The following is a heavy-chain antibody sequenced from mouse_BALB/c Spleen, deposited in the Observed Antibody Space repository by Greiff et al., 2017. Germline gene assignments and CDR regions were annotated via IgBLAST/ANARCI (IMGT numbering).Heavy chain of an antibody. Sequence: EVQLQQSGAELVRPGALVKLSCKASGFNIKDYYMHWVKQRPEQGLEWIGWIDPENGNTIYDPKFQGKASITADTSSNTAYLQLSSLTSEDTAVYYCATYGNYGYAMDYWGQGTSVTVSS. J-gene: IGHJ4*01. V-gene: IGHV14-1*02. D-gene: IGHD2-10*02. CDR3: ATYGNYGYAMDY. CDR1: GFNIKDYY. CDR2: IDPENGNT.